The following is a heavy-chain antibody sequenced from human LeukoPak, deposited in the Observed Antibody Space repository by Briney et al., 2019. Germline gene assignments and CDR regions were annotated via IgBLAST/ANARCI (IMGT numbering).Heavy chain of an antibody. J-gene: IGHJ6*02. Sequence: GGSLRLSCAASGFTVSSNYMSWVRQAPGKGLEWVSVIYSGGSTYYADPVKGRFTISRDNSKNTLYLQMNSLRAEDTAVYYCARGRESSSWYSYYYYYGMDVWGQGTTVTVSS. CDR2: IYSGGST. CDR3: ARGRESSSWYSYYYYYGMDV. CDR1: GFTVSSNY. D-gene: IGHD6-13*01. V-gene: IGHV3-53*01.